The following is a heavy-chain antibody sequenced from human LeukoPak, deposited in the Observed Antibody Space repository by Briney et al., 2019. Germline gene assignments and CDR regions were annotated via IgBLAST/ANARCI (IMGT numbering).Heavy chain of an antibody. V-gene: IGHV1-8*01. CDR1: GYTFTSYD. CDR3: ARAPLLRFLEWLLPNWFDP. Sequence: ASVKVSCKASGYTFTSYDINWVRQATGQGLEWMGWMNPNSGNTGYAQKFQGRATMTRNTSISTAYMELSSLRSEDTAVYYCARAPLLRFLEWLLPNWFDPWGQGTLVTVSS. J-gene: IGHJ5*02. D-gene: IGHD3-3*01. CDR2: MNPNSGNT.